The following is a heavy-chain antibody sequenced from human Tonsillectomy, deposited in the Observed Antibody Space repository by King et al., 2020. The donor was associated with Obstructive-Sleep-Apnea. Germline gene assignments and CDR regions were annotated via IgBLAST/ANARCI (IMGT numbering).Heavy chain of an antibody. CDR1: GFTFRSYA. D-gene: IGHD6-13*01. CDR3: AKEESSSWKD. V-gene: IGHV3-23*04. J-gene: IGHJ4*02. CDR2: ISGGGIST. Sequence: VQLVESGGGLVQPGGSLRLSCAASGFTFRSYAMSWVRQAPVKGLEWVSSISGGGISTSYAESVKGRFTISRDDSKTTLFLQMNSLRAEDTAIYYCAKEESSSWKDWGQGTLVTVSS.